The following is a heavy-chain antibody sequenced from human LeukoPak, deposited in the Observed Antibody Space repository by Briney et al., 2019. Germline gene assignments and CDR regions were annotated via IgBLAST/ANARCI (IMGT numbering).Heavy chain of an antibody. D-gene: IGHD2-21*02. V-gene: IGHV4-34*01. CDR2: INHSGST. CDR3: ASRAYCGGDCYSNQNFDY. CDR1: GGSFSGYY. J-gene: IGHJ4*02. Sequence: SETLSLTCAVYGGSFSGYYWSWIRQPPGKGLEWIGEINHSGSTNYNPSLKSRVTISVDTSKNQFSLKLSSVTAADTAVYYCASRAYCGGDCYSNQNFDYWGQGTLVTASS.